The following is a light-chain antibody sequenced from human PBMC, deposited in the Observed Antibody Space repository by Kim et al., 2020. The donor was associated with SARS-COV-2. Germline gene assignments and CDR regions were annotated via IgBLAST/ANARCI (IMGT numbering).Light chain of an antibody. V-gene: IGLV1-40*01. CDR1: SSNIGAGYD. CDR3: QSYDSSLKV. J-gene: IGLJ7*01. CDR2: GNN. Sequence: QSVLTQPPSVSGAPGQRVTISCTGSSSNIGAGYDVHWYQQPPGTAPKLLIYGNNNRPSGVPDRFSGSKSGTSASLAITGLQAEDEADYYCQSYDSSLKVFGGGTQLTVL.